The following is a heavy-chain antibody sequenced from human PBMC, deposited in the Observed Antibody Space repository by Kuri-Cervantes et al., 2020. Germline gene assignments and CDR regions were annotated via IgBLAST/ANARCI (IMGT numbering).Heavy chain of an antibody. CDR3: ARGAYDPTYYYYMDV. Sequence: ASVKVSCKASGYTFTSYDISWVRQATGQGLEWLGWMKPTSASSGYAQKFQGRVTMTRNTSISTAYMELSSLRSEDTAVYYCARGAYDPTYYYYMDVWGKGTTVTVSS. CDR1: GYTFTSYD. V-gene: IGHV1-8*01. CDR2: MKPTSASS. J-gene: IGHJ6*03. D-gene: IGHD5-12*01.